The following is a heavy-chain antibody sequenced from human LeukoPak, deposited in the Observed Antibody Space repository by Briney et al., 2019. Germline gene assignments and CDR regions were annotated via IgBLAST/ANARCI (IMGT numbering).Heavy chain of an antibody. V-gene: IGHV4-39*07. Sequence: PSETLSLTCIVSGGSISSSSYYWGWIRQPPGTGLEWIGSIYYSGSTYYNPSLKSRVTISVDTSKNQFSLKLSSVTAADTAVYYCARVPDYFDTSGSHFYYLDVWGKGTTVTVSS. CDR3: ARVPDYFDTSGSHFYYLDV. J-gene: IGHJ6*03. CDR2: IYYSGST. D-gene: IGHD3-22*01. CDR1: GGSISSSSYY.